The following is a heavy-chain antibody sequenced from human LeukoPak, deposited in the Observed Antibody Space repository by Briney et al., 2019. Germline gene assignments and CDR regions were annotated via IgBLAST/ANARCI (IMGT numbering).Heavy chain of an antibody. Sequence: PGGSLRLSCAASGFTFSSYWMHWVRQAPGKGLVWASRINIDGSSTSYADSVKGRFTISRDNAKNTVYLQMNSLRAEDTAVYYRVREGAAVGTYYFDSWGQGTLVTVSS. CDR3: VREGAAVGTYYFDS. J-gene: IGHJ4*02. V-gene: IGHV3-74*01. CDR2: INIDGSST. CDR1: GFTFSSYW. D-gene: IGHD6-13*01.